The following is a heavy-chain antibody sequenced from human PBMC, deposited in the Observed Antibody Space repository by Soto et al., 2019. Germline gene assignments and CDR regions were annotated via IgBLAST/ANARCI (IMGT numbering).Heavy chain of an antibody. CDR3: ARQFNDNSGGGSYYYGLDV. V-gene: IGHV5-51*01. D-gene: IGHD2-15*01. J-gene: IGHJ6*02. Sequence: GESLTISCKDSGYSFSNYWIAWVLQMPGKGLEWMGIIYPADSDTRYSPSFQGQVTISADKYISTAYLQWSSLKASDTAMYYCARQFNDNSGGGSYYYGLDVWGLGTPVTVSS. CDR2: IYPADSDT. CDR1: GYSFSNYW.